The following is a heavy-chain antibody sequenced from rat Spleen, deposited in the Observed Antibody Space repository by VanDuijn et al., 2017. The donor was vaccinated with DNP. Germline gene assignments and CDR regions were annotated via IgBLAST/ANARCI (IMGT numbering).Heavy chain of an antibody. Sequence: EVQLVESGGDLVQPGRSLKLSCVASGFTFNNYWMTWIRQVPGKGLEWVASITSSGGSTYYPDSVKGRFTISRDNAKNTLYLQMNSLRSEDTATYYCATRDYFSGPYNWFAYWGQGTLVTVSS. CDR1: GFTFNNYW. CDR3: ATRDYFSGPYNWFAY. V-gene: IGHV5-31*01. D-gene: IGHD1-6*01. J-gene: IGHJ3*01. CDR2: ITSSGGST.